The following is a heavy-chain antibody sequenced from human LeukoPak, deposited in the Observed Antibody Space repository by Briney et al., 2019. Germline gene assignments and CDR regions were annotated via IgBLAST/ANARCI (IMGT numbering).Heavy chain of an antibody. CDR2: ISYDGTDK. CDR3: AKDPQDFYGSSGYKPERY. D-gene: IGHD3-22*01. CDR1: GFTFSSYW. V-gene: IGHV3-30*18. J-gene: IGHJ4*02. Sequence: GGSLRLSCAASGFTFSSYWMSWVRQAPGKGLEWVTLISYDGTDKYYAASVRGRFTISRDNSKNTLYLQMNSLRPEDTGVYYCAKDPQDFYGSSGYKPERYWGQGTLVTVSS.